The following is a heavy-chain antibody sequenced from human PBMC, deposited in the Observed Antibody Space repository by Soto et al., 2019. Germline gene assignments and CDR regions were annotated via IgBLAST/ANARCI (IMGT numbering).Heavy chain of an antibody. Sequence: ASVKVSCKASGGTFSSYAISWVRRAPGQGLEWMGGIIPIFGTANYAQKFQGRVTVTADESTSTAYMELSSLRSEDTAVYYCASCYDSSGYYSRYYYYGMDVWGQGTTVTVSS. CDR3: ASCYDSSGYYSRYYYYGMDV. V-gene: IGHV1-69*13. CDR1: GGTFSSYA. J-gene: IGHJ6*02. D-gene: IGHD3-22*01. CDR2: IIPIFGTA.